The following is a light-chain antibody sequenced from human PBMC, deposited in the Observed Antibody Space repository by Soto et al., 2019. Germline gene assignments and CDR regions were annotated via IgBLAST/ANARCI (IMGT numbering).Light chain of an antibody. CDR2: DTS. Sequence: VLTQSPATLSLSPGERATLSCRASQSVSSYLAWYQQKPGQAPRLLIYDTSNRATGVPARFSGSGSGTDFTLTISSREPEDCAIYYRQQRQSCPPLTFGQGTRPAIK. V-gene: IGKV3-11*01. CDR3: QQRQSCPPLT. CDR1: QSVSSY. J-gene: IGKJ5*01.